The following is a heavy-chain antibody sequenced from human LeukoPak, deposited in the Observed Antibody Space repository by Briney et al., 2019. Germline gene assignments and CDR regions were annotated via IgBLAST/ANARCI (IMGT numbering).Heavy chain of an antibody. D-gene: IGHD4-17*01. Sequence: GGSLRPSCVGSRFTFTTYAMTWVRQAPGKGLEWVSSIRGSGGATLYADSVKGRFTISRDNSKNTLFLQMNSLRAEDTAVYYCATDPNGDYFGAFDNWGQGTMVTVSS. CDR1: RFTFTTYA. J-gene: IGHJ3*02. CDR2: IRGSGGAT. V-gene: IGHV3-23*01. CDR3: ATDPNGDYFGAFDN.